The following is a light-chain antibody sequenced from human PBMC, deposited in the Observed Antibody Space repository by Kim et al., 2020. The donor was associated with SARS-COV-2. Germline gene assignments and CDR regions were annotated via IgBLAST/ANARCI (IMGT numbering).Light chain of an antibody. Sequence: QSVLTQPPSVSAAPGQKVIISCSGSRSIIGDNSISWYQQFPGTVPKLLIYDTTKRPSGIPDRFSGSKSGTSATLVITGLQTGDEAEYYCATWDAGLSAGVFGGGTKLTVL. CDR1: RSIIGDNS. J-gene: IGLJ2*01. CDR2: DTT. V-gene: IGLV1-51*01. CDR3: ATWDAGLSAGV.